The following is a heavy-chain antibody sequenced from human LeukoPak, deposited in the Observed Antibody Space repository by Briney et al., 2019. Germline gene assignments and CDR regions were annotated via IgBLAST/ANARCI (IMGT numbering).Heavy chain of an antibody. D-gene: IGHD3-22*01. CDR3: ARGDNYDRSGYDDAFDI. CDR1: GFTFSDYY. CDR2: ISGSGSTI. Sequence: GGSERLSCAASGFTFSDYYMSWVRQAPGKGLEWVSYISGSGSTIYYADSVKGRFTISRDNAKNSLYLPMNSLRAEDTAVYYCARGDNYDRSGYDDAFDIWGQGTMVTVSS. J-gene: IGHJ3*02. V-gene: IGHV3-11*04.